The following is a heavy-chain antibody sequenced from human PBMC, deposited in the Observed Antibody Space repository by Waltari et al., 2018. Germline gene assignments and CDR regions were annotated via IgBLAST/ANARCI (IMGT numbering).Heavy chain of an antibody. CDR1: GYSLRRCYY. CDR3: ARVACSSTSCYTGGQAFDI. CDR2: IYPSGST. Sequence: QVQLQESGPGLVKPSETMSLTCAVSGYSLRRCYYLGWIRQPPGTGLEWIGSIYPSGSTYYNPSLKSRVTISVDTSKNQFSLKLSSVTAADTAVYYCARVACSSTSCYTGGQAFDIWGQGTMVTVSS. J-gene: IGHJ3*02. V-gene: IGHV4-38-2*01. D-gene: IGHD2-2*02.